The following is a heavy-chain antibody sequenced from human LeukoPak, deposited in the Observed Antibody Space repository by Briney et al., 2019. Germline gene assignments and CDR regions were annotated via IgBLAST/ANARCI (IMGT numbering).Heavy chain of an antibody. Sequence: GGSLRLSCAASGFTFSNYWISWVRQAPGKGLEWVANINQDGSENNFVDSVRGRFTISRDNAKNSLYLQMNSLRAEDTAVYYCARDRGFISLDYSGQGTQLTVSS. J-gene: IGHJ4*02. D-gene: IGHD3-10*01. CDR2: INQDGSEN. CDR1: GFTFSNYW. V-gene: IGHV3-7*01. CDR3: ARDRGFISLDY.